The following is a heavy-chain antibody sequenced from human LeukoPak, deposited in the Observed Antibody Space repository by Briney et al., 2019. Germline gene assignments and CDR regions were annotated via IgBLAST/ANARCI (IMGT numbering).Heavy chain of an antibody. CDR3: ARQAGEQLYNWFDP. CDR2: IYTSGST. V-gene: IGHV4-4*09. CDR1: GGSISNYY. Sequence: PSETLSLTCTASGGSISNYYWSWIRQPPGKGLEWIGYIYTSGSTNYNPSLESRVTISVDTSNNRFSLKLSSVTAADTAVYYCARQAGEQLYNWFDPWGQGTLVTVSS. D-gene: IGHD6-19*01. J-gene: IGHJ5*02.